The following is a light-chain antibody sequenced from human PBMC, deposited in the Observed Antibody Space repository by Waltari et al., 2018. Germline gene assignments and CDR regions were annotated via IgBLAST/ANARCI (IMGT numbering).Light chain of an antibody. Sequence: SYVLTQPPSVSVAPGQTARISCDGHNLGSKNVHWYQQKPGQAPVLVVYEVGDRPSGIPERFSGSNSGNTATLTISRVDAGDEADYYCQVCDSGSDHYVFGTVTKVTVL. J-gene: IGLJ1*01. CDR1: NLGSKN. V-gene: IGLV3-21*02. CDR3: QVCDSGSDHYV. CDR2: EVG.